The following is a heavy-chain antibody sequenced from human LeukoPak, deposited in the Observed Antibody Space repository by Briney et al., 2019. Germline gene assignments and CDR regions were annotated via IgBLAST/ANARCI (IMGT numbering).Heavy chain of an antibody. CDR2: IYYSGST. V-gene: IGHV4-31*03. J-gene: IGHJ4*02. CDR1: GGSISSGGYF. Sequence: LQTLSLTCTVSGGSISSGGYFWSWIRQHPGKGLEWIGYIYYSGSTYYNPSLQSRVVMSVDTSNNQFSLKLNSVTAADTAVSCCARREGRDGYHFDDWGQGTLVTVAS. D-gene: IGHD5-24*01. CDR3: ARREGRDGYHFDD.